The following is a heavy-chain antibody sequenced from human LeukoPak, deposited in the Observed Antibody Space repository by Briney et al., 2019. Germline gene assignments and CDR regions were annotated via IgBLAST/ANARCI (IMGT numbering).Heavy chain of an antibody. Sequence: SVKVSCKAPGGTFSSYAISWVRQAPGQGLEGMGGIIPIFGTANYAQKFQGRVTITADKSTSTAYMELSSLRSEDTAVYYCARGTGTNGDAFDIWGQGTMVTVYS. CDR1: GGTFSSYA. CDR2: IIPIFGTA. D-gene: IGHD1-1*01. J-gene: IGHJ3*02. V-gene: IGHV1-69*06. CDR3: ARGTGTNGDAFDI.